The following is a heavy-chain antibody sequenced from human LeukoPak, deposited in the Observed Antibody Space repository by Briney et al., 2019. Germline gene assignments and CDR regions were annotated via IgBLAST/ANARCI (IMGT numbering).Heavy chain of an antibody. J-gene: IGHJ5*02. CDR2: IYTMGST. D-gene: IGHD3-10*01. CDR3: AREGIGPLWFGELFPKNWFDP. Sequence: PSETLSLTCTVSGGSISSYYWSWIRQPAGKELDGIGRIYTMGSTNYNPSLKSRVTMSVDTSKNQFSLKLSSVTAADTAVYYCAREGIGPLWFGELFPKNWFDPWGQGTLVTVSS. V-gene: IGHV4-4*07. CDR1: GGSISSYY.